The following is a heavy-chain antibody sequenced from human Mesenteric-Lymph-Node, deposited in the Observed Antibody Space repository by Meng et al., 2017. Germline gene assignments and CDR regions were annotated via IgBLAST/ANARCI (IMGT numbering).Heavy chain of an antibody. CDR1: GGSFSGYY. D-gene: IGHD5-18*01. J-gene: IGHJ4*01. Sequence: SETLSLTCAVYGGSFSGYYWGWIRQSPGSGPEWLGSFKYSGATYYNPSLRSRVTISVDASKNQFSLRLTSVTAAETAMYYCAREIGARSGYIYWGQGMLVTVSS. CDR2: FKYSGAT. V-gene: IGHV4-34*01. CDR3: AREIGARSGYIY.